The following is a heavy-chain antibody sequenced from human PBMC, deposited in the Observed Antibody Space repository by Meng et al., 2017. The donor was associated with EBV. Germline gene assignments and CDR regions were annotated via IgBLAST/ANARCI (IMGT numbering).Heavy chain of an antibody. V-gene: IGHV1-69*01. D-gene: IGHD3-10*01. CDR1: GGPFRYYA. Sequence: QVALVQSAGEVEKTGSSVKVSCKTSGGPFRYYAISWVRQAPGQGLEWLGGFLPRLGAPNYAQKFHGRVKITADESTSTHYMDLSSLRSEDTAIYYCASESGRGYTPDYWGQGTLVTVSS. J-gene: IGHJ4*02. CDR3: ASESGRGYTPDY. CDR2: FLPRLGAP.